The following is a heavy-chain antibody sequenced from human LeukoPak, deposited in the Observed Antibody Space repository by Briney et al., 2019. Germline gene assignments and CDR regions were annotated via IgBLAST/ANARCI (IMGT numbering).Heavy chain of an antibody. D-gene: IGHD3-22*01. J-gene: IGHJ4*02. CDR2: IKQGGSET. CDR3: AKASAMIVVVSKHFDY. CDR1: GFTFSNYW. Sequence: GGSLRLSCAASGFTFSNYWMTWVRQAPGKGLEWVANIKQGGSETYYVDSVKGRFTISRDNAKNSLYLQMNSLRAEDTAVYYCAKASAMIVVVSKHFDYWGQGTLVTVSS. V-gene: IGHV3-7*03.